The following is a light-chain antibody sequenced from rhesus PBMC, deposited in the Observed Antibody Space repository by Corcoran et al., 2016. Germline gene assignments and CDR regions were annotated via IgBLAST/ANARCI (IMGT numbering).Light chain of an antibody. V-gene: IGKV3-53*01. J-gene: IGKJ4*01. Sequence: QVILTQSPATLSLSPGERATLSCRASQRVSSYLAWYQQKPGQAPRLLISGASSRATGIPDRFSGRGCGTDFTLTISSLEPEDFAVYYCQKYSSSPLTFGGGTKVEIK. CDR1: QRVSSY. CDR3: QKYSSSPLT. CDR2: GAS.